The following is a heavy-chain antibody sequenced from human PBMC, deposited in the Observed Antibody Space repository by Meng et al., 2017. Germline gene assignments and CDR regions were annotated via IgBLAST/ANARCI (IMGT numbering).Heavy chain of an antibody. J-gene: IGHJ4*02. V-gene: IGHV4-34*01. CDR3: ARESMVRGED. Sequence: QVKLQQWGAGLLKPSETLSLTCAVYGGPFSGYYWSWIRQPPGKGLEWIGEINHSGSTNYNPSLKSRVTISVDTSKNQFSLKLSSVTAADTAVYYCARESMVRGEDWGQGTLVTVSS. CDR1: GGPFSGYY. CDR2: INHSGST. D-gene: IGHD3-10*01.